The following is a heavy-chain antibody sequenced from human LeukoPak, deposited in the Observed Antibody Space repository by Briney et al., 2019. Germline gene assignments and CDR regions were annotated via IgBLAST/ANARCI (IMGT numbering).Heavy chain of an antibody. Sequence: GGSLRLSCVVSEFTFSNYAMHWVRQARGEGLEWVAVISNDGNNMYYTDSVKGRLTISRGNSKNTLYLQMNSLRAEDTAIYYCAREGPRGNSQFDYWGQGTLVTVSS. CDR1: EFTFSNYA. J-gene: IGHJ4*02. V-gene: IGHV3-30-3*01. D-gene: IGHD2/OR15-2a*01. CDR2: ISNDGNNM. CDR3: AREGPRGNSQFDY.